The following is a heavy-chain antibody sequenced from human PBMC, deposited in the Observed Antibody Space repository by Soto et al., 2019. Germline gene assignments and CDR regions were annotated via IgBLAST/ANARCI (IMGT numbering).Heavy chain of an antibody. CDR1: GGSISSGSYY. CDR3: ARDPAP. CDR2: IYNSGST. Sequence: QVQLQESGPGLVKPSQTLSLTCTVSGGSISSGSYYWSWIRQHPGKGLEWIGYIYNSGSTYYNPSFTSRVTISADAAKNQFSLEWSSVTAADTAVYYCARDPAPWGQGTLVTVSS. J-gene: IGHJ5*02. V-gene: IGHV4-31*03.